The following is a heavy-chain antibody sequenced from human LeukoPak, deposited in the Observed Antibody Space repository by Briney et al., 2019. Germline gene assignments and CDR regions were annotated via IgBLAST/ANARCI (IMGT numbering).Heavy chain of an antibody. J-gene: IGHJ4*02. CDR1: GGSISSTTHY. D-gene: IGHD6-6*01. V-gene: IGHV4-39*01. CDR3: ARLYGSSSYYFDY. Sequence: SETPSLTCTVSGGSISSTTHYWSWIRQPPGKGLGWIGSMHYSGSTYYNPSLKSRVTISVDTSKNQFSLKLTSVTAADTAVYYCARLYGSSSYYFDYWGQGTLVTVSS. CDR2: MHYSGST.